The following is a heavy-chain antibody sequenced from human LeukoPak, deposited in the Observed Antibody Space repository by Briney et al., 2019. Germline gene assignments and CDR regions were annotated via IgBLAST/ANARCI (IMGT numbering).Heavy chain of an antibody. J-gene: IGHJ4*02. CDR1: GGTFSSYA. CDR3: ARGSAYEDY. V-gene: IGHV1-69*04. D-gene: IGHD2-21*01. Sequence: GALVKVSCKASGGTFSSYAISWVRQAPGQGLEWMGRIIPILGIANYAQKFQGRVTITADKSTSTAYMELSSLRSEDTAVYYCARGSAYEDYWGQGTLVTVSS. CDR2: IIPILGIA.